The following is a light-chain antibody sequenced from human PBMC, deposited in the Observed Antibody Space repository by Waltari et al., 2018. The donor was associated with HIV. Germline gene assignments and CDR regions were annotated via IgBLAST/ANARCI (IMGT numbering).Light chain of an antibody. Sequence: DIQMTQSPSSLSASLGDRVIISCRSSQTISTYVNWYQQKPGGAPNLLIYAASTLHDGVASRFSGSGSGTEFNLTINSLQVEDFAVYYCQQSYSGLTFGPGTKVDV. CDR3: QQSYSGLT. V-gene: IGKV1-39*01. CDR1: QTISTY. CDR2: AAS. J-gene: IGKJ3*01.